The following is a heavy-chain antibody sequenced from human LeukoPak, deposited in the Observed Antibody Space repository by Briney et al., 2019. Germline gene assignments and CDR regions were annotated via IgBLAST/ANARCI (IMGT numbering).Heavy chain of an antibody. Sequence: ASVKVSCKTSGYTFNDYFMHWVRQAPGQGLEWMGWINPRSGGANYAQKFQGRVTMTRDTSISTGYMELSSLRSDDTAMYYCARAGDGYHSAWGQGTLVTVSS. V-gene: IGHV1-2*02. J-gene: IGHJ5*02. CDR3: ARAGDGYHSA. CDR2: INPRSGGA. CDR1: GYTFNDYF. D-gene: IGHD5-24*01.